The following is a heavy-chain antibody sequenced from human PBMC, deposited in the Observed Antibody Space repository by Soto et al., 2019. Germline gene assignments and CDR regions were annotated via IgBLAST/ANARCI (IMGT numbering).Heavy chain of an antibody. J-gene: IGHJ6*02. CDR1: GGSFSSSNW. CDR3: ARNIYYDFWSGYYRPAQNYYYGMDV. CDR2: IYHSGST. Sequence: PSETLSLTCAVSGGSFSSSNWWSWVRQPPGKGLEWIGEIYHSGSTNYNPSLKSRVTISVDKSKNQFSLKLSSVTAADTAVYYCARNIYYDFWSGYYRPAQNYYYGMDVWGQGTTVTVSS. D-gene: IGHD3-3*01. V-gene: IGHV4-4*02.